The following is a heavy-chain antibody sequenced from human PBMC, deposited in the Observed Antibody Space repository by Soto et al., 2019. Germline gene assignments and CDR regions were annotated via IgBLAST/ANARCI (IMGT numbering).Heavy chain of an antibody. J-gene: IGHJ6*02. D-gene: IGHD3-9*01. Sequence: QVQLVQSGAEVKKPGSSVKVSCKASGGTFSSYAISWVRQAPGQGLEWMGGIIPIFGTANYAQNFQGRVTLTADKSKSTAYMELSSLSSEDTAVYYCACGVLTGYYLPVNQNYYYYGMDVWGQGTTVTVSS. CDR3: ACGVLTGYYLPVNQNYYYYGMDV. CDR1: GGTFSSYA. CDR2: IIPIFGTA. V-gene: IGHV1-69*06.